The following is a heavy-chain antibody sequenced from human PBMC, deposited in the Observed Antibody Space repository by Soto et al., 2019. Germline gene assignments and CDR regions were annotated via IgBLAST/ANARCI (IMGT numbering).Heavy chain of an antibody. D-gene: IGHD1-26*01. J-gene: IGHJ6*02. Sequence: SETLSLTCAVSGGSISSGGYSWSWIRQPPGKGLEWIGYIYHSGSTYYNPSLKSRVTISVDRSKDQFSLKLSSVTAADTAVYYCARARSDRPYYYYYGVDVWGQGTTVTVSS. CDR2: IYHSGST. V-gene: IGHV4-30-2*01. CDR3: ARARSDRPYYYYYGVDV. CDR1: GGSISSGGYS.